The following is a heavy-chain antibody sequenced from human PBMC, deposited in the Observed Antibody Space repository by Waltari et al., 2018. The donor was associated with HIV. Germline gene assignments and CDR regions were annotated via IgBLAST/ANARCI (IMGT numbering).Heavy chain of an antibody. V-gene: IGHV4-39*01. Sequence: QLQLQESGPGLVKPSETLSLTCTVSGGSISSSSYYWGWIRQPPGKGLEWIGSIYYSGSTYYNPSLKSRVTISVDTSKNQFALKLSSVTAADTAVYYCARHAPQRGEEDNWFDPWGQGTLVTVSS. CDR2: IYYSGST. CDR1: GGSISSSSYY. D-gene: IGHD6-25*01. J-gene: IGHJ5*02. CDR3: ARHAPQRGEEDNWFDP.